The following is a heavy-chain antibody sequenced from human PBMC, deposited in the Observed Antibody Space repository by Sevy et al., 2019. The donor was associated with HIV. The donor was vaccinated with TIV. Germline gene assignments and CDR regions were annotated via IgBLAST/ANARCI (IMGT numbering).Heavy chain of an antibody. CDR2: IIPIFRTA. D-gene: IGHD3-22*01. CDR3: GRDTYYYVSSGYRHDYYYYMDV. J-gene: IGHJ6*03. Sequence: VKVSCKASGGTFSSYAISWVRQAPGQGLEWKGGIIPIFRTANYAQQFQGRVTISADRSTSSAYMELSCLRSEDTAVHYCGRDTYYYVSSGYRHDYYYYMDVWGKGNTATVSS. CDR1: GGTFSSYA. V-gene: IGHV1-69*13.